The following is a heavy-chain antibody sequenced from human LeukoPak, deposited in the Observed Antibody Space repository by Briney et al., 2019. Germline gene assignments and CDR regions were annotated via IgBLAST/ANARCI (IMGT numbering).Heavy chain of an antibody. Sequence: GSSVKVSCKASGGTFSSYAISWVRQAPGQGLEWMGRIIPIFGTANYAQKFQGRVTITTDESTSTAYMELSSLRSEDTAVYYCAREPHYYYDSSGYLGYWGQGTLVTVSS. CDR1: GGTFSSYA. V-gene: IGHV1-69*05. D-gene: IGHD3-22*01. CDR3: AREPHYYYDSSGYLGY. CDR2: IIPIFGTA. J-gene: IGHJ4*02.